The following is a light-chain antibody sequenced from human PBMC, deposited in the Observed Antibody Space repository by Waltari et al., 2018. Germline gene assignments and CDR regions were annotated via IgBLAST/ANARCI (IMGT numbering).Light chain of an antibody. CDR3: AAWDDSLNGWV. J-gene: IGLJ3*02. Sequence: QSVLTQPPSASGTPGQSVTIPCSGGRSNLRSNSLNWYQQLPGAATKLLIYNDEHRPSGVPDRFSGSKSGTSASLAISGLQSEDEADYYCAAWDDSLNGWVFGGGTKLTVL. CDR2: NDE. V-gene: IGLV1-44*01. CDR1: RSNLRSNS.